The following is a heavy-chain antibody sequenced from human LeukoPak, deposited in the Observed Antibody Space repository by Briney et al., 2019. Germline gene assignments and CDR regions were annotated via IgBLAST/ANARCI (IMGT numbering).Heavy chain of an antibody. CDR2: INAGNGNT. D-gene: IGHD1-26*01. J-gene: IGHJ4*02. V-gene: IGHV1-3*01. CDR1: GYTFTSYA. CDR3: ARNGGSYRFDY. Sequence: ASVEVSCKASGYTFTSYAMHWVRQAPGQRLEWMGWINAGNGNTKYSQKFQGRVTITRDTSASTAYMELSSLRSEDTAVYYCARNGGSYRFDYWGQGTLVTVSS.